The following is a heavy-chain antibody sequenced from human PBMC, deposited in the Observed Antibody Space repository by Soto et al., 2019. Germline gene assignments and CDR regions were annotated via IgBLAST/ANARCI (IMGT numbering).Heavy chain of an antibody. CDR2: ISSRISYT. J-gene: IGHJ4*02. Sequence: PGGYLRLSCAASGFTFSDYYMSWISQAPGKGMEWVSHISSRISYTNYADSVKGRFTISRDNAKNTLYLQMNRLRADDTAVYYCARDHSLGRYSYAKFDCWGQGTLVTLSS. D-gene: IGHD5-18*01. CDR3: ARDHSLGRYSYAKFDC. CDR1: GFTFSDYY. V-gene: IGHV3-11*06.